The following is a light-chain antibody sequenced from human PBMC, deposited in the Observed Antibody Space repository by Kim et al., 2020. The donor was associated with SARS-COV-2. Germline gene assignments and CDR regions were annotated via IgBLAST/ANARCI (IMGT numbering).Light chain of an antibody. CDR3: QQLNSYPRT. V-gene: IGKV1-9*01. CDR1: QGIRSN. J-gene: IGKJ5*01. CDR2: TAS. Sequence: ASVGDRVTITCRASQGIRSNLAWYQQKPGKAPNLLIYTASTLQSGVPSRFSGRESETDFTLTISSLQPEDFTTYFCQQLNSYPRTFGQGTRLEIK.